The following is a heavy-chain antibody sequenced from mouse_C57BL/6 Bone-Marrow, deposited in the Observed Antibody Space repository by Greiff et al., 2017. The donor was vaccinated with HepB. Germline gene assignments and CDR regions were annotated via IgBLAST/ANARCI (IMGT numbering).Heavy chain of an antibody. CDR1: GFTFSSYA. Sequence: EVKLVESGGGLVKPGGSLKLSCAASGFTFSSYAMSWVRQTTEKRLECVATISDGGSYTYYPDNVKGRFTISRDNAKNNLYLQMSHLKSEDTAMYYCARDLFEFDYWGQGTTLTVSS. J-gene: IGHJ2*01. CDR2: ISDGGSYT. V-gene: IGHV5-4*01. CDR3: ARDLFEFDY.